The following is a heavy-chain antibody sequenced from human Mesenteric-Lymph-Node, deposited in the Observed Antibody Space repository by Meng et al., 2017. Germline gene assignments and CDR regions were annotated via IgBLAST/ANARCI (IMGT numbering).Heavy chain of an antibody. CDR1: GGSISRGGYY. Sequence: APGLANPSRPLSRPCTVAGGSISRGGYYWSWIRQHPGKGLEWIGYIHDSGSTYYNPSLKSRVTISADTSKNQFSLKLSSVTAADTAVYYCARASYGSGSPLGESWFDPWGQGTLVTVSS. V-gene: IGHV4-31*03. J-gene: IGHJ5*02. D-gene: IGHD3-10*01. CDR3: ARASYGSGSPLGESWFDP. CDR2: IHDSGST.